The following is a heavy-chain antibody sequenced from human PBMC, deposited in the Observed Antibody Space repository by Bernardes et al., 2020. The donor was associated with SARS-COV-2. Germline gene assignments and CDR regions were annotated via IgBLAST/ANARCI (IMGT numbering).Heavy chain of an antibody. Sequence: SETLSLTCAVSGGSISSSNWWSWVRQPPGKGLEWIGEIYHSGSTNYNPSLKSRVTISVDKSKNQFSLKLSSVTAADTAVYYCARDWVYCSSTSCYYYFDYWGEGTMVTVSS. J-gene: IGHJ4*02. CDR1: GGSISSSNW. D-gene: IGHD2-2*01. CDR3: ARDWVYCSSTSCYYYFDY. CDR2: IYHSGST. V-gene: IGHV4-4*02.